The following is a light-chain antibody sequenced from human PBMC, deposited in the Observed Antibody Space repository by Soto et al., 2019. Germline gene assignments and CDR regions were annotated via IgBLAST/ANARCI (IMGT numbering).Light chain of an antibody. V-gene: IGKV3-15*01. CDR1: QSVSSN. CDR3: QQYNNWPRT. CDR2: GAS. Sequence: EIVMTQSPATLSVSPGERATLSSRASQSVSSNLAWYQQKPGQAPRLLIYGASTRATGIPARFGGSGSGTEFTLTISSLQSEDFAVYYCQQYNNWPRTFGQGTKVDIK. J-gene: IGKJ1*01.